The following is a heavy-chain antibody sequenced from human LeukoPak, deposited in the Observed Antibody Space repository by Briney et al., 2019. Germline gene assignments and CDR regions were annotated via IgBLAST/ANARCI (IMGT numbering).Heavy chain of an antibody. CDR1: GFTYSSYW. Sequence: GGSLRLSCAASGFTYSSYWMHWVRQAPGKGLVWVSRINGNGSSTDYADSVKGRFTISRDNAKNTLYLQMNSLRAEDTAVYYCARLSYRPESSIAARPYDYWGQGTLVTVSS. CDR3: ARLSYRPESSIAARPYDY. D-gene: IGHD6-6*01. CDR2: INGNGSST. J-gene: IGHJ4*02. V-gene: IGHV3-74*01.